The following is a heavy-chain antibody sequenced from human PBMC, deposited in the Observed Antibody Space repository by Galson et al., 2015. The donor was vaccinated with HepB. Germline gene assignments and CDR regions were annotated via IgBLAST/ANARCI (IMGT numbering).Heavy chain of an antibody. V-gene: IGHV3-23*01. D-gene: IGHD3-10*01. CDR3: AKAGGGSGPGRLVDWFDP. J-gene: IGHJ5*02. CDR2: ISGSGGST. CDR1: GFTFSSYA. Sequence: SLRLSCAASGFTFSSYAMSWVRQAPGKGLEWVSAISGSGGSTYYADSVKGRFTISRDNSKNTLYLQMNSLRAEDTAVYYCAKAGGGSGPGRLVDWFDPWGQGTLVTVSS.